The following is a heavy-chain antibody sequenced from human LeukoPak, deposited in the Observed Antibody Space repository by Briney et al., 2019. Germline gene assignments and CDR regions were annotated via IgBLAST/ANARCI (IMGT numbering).Heavy chain of an antibody. J-gene: IGHJ4*02. CDR3: ARDRRFTYYYGSGSCLDY. V-gene: IGHV7-4-1*02. Sequence: ASVKVSCKASGYTFTSYAMNWVRQAPGQGLEWMGWINTNTGNPTYAQGFTGRFVFSLDTSVSTAYLQISSLKAEDTAMYYCARDRRFTYYYGSGSCLDYWGQGTLVTVSS. CDR1: GYTFTSYA. D-gene: IGHD3-10*01. CDR2: INTNTGNP.